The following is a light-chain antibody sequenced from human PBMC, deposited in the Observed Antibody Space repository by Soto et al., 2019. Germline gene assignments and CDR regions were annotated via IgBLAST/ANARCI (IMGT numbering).Light chain of an antibody. CDR2: AAS. J-gene: IGKJ2*01. V-gene: IGKV1-9*01. CDR1: QGISSY. CDR3: QQVNSYPRT. Sequence: DIQLTQSPSFLSASVGDRVTITCRASQGISSYLAWYQQKPGKAPKLLIYAASTLHSGVPSRFSGSGSGTEFTLTISSLQPEDFATYDCQQVNSYPRTFGQGTKLQIK.